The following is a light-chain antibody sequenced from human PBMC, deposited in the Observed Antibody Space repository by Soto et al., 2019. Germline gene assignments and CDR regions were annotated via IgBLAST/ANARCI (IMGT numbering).Light chain of an antibody. Sequence: DIHMTQAPSSLSASVRDRITITCRASQSISNYLNWYQQKPGKSPKLLFYAASSLQSGVPSRFSGSGSETDFTLTIGSLQPEDFATYYCQQSYTTLRTFGQGTKVDIK. J-gene: IGKJ1*01. CDR1: QSISNY. V-gene: IGKV1-39*01. CDR3: QQSYTTLRT. CDR2: AAS.